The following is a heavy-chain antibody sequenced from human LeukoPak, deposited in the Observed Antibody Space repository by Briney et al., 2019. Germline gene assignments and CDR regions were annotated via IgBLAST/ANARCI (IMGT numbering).Heavy chain of an antibody. CDR3: ARLGAPYYNDEYR. CDR2: IKTDGSFT. J-gene: IGHJ5*02. Sequence: PGGSLRLSCTASGITLSNYWMHWVRQAPGEGPVWVSGIKTDGSFTTYADSVRGRFTISRDNAKNTLYLQMNSLRVEDTAMYYCARLGAPYYNDEYRWGQGALVTVSS. CDR1: GITLSNYW. D-gene: IGHD1-26*01. V-gene: IGHV3-74*01.